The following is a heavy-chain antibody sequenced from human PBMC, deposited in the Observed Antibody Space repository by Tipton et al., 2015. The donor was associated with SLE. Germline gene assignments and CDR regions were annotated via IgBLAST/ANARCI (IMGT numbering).Heavy chain of an antibody. CDR1: GGSISSGGYY. CDR2: IYYSGST. J-gene: IGHJ4*02. Sequence: LSCTVSGGSISSGGYYWSWIRQHPGKGLEWIGYIYYSGSTYYNPSLKSRVTISVDTSKNQFSLKLSSVTAADTAVYYCARDQGIWSPPMDWGQGTLVTVSS. D-gene: IGHD2-15*01. V-gene: IGHV4-31*03. CDR3: ARDQGIWSPPMD.